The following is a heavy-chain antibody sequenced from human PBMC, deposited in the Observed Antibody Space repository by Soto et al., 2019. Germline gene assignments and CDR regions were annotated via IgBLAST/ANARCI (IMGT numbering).Heavy chain of an antibody. D-gene: IGHD6-13*01. CDR1: GGSISSSSYY. V-gene: IGHV4-39*01. CDR2: IYYSGST. Sequence: QLQLQESGPGLVKPSETLSLTCTVSGGSISSSSYYWGWIRQPPGKGLEWIGSIYYSGSTYYNPSLKSRVTIAVDTAKNKFPRQLSSVTAADTAVYYCARLYSSRWYGDYWGQGTLVTVSS. J-gene: IGHJ4*02. CDR3: ARLYSSRWYGDY.